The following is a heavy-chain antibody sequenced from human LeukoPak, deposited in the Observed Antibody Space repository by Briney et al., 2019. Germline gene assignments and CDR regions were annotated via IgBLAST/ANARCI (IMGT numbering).Heavy chain of an antibody. CDR2: IYTSGST. CDR1: GGSISSYY. V-gene: IGHV4-4*07. CDR3: ARGAVTQYYYYYYYMDV. D-gene: IGHD4-17*01. J-gene: IGHJ6*03. Sequence: SETLSLTCTVSGGSISSYYWSWIRQPAGKGLEWIGRIYTSGSTNYNPSLKSRVTISVDTSKNQFSLKLSSVTAADTAVYYCARGAVTQYYYYYYYMDVWGKGTTVTISS.